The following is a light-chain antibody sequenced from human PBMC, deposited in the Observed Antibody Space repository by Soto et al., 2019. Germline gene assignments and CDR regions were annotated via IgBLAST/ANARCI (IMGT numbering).Light chain of an antibody. CDR2: DVS. CDR3: TSYTTSSTLV. J-gene: IGLJ2*01. V-gene: IGLV2-14*01. CDR1: SSDIGNYNY. Sequence: QSVLTQPASVSRSPGQSITISCAGTSSDIGNYNYVSWYQQYPGKAPKLMIYDVSSRPSGVSSRFSGSKSGNTASLTISGLQAEDEADYYCTSYTTSSTLVFGGGTKLTVL.